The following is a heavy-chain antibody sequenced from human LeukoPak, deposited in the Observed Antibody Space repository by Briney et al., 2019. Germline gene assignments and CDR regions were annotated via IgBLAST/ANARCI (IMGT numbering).Heavy chain of an antibody. J-gene: IGHJ4*02. Sequence: GGSLRLSCAASGFTFSSYEMNWVRQAPGKGLEWVSYISSSGSTIYYADSVKGRFTISRDNAKNSLYLQMNSLSAEDTAVYYCASEAYDYVWGSYRYHFDYWGQGTLVTVSS. V-gene: IGHV3-48*03. CDR1: GFTFSSYE. D-gene: IGHD3-16*02. CDR2: ISSSGSTI. CDR3: ASEAYDYVWGSYRYHFDY.